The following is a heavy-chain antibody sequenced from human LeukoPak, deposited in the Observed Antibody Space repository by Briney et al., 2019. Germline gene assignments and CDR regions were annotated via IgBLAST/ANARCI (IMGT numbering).Heavy chain of an antibody. CDR1: GGTFSSYA. CDR3: ARGLIFGVVIFYGMDV. CDR2: IIPILGIA. Sequence: RASVKVSCKASGGTFSSYAISWVRQAPGQGLEWMGRIIPILGIANYAQKFQGRVTITADKSTSTAYMELSSLRSEDTAVYYCARGLIFGVVIFYGMDVWGQGTTVTVSS. V-gene: IGHV1-69*04. D-gene: IGHD3-3*01. J-gene: IGHJ6*02.